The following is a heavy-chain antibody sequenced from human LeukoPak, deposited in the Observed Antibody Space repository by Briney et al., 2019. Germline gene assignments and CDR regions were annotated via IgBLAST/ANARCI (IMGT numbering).Heavy chain of an antibody. CDR2: INPSGGST. CDR3: ARSPGDY. CDR1: GYTFTSHY. V-gene: IGHV1-46*01. J-gene: IGHJ4*02. Sequence: ASVKVSCKATGYTFTSHYMHWVRQAPGQGLEWMGIINPSGGSTSYAQKFQGRVTMTRDTSTSTAYMELRSLRSDDTAVYYCARSPGDYWAQGTLVTVSS.